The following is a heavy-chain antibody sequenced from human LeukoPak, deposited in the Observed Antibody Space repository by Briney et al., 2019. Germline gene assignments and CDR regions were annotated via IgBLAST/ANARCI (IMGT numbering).Heavy chain of an antibody. CDR3: ARHDYGDYTFFHY. V-gene: IGHV5-10-1*01. CDR2: IDPSDSYS. J-gene: IGHJ4*02. CDR1: GYSFTSYW. Sequence: GESLRISCKGSGYSFTSYWISWVRQMPGKGLDLMGRIDPSDSYSDYSPSFQGHVTISADTSISTAYLQWSSLKASDTAMYYCARHDYGDYTFFHYWGQGTLVTVSS. D-gene: IGHD4-17*01.